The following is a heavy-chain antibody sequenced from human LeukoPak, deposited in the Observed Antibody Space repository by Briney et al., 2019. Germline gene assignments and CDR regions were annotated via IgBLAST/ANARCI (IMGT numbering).Heavy chain of an antibody. CDR2: IWYDGSNK. D-gene: IGHD1-26*01. Sequence: GGSLRLSCAASGFTFSSYGMHWVRQAPGKGLEWVAVIWYDGSNKYYVDSVKGRFTISRDNSKNTLYLQMNSLRAEDTAVYYCAKDRSGSYSQGLDYWGQGTLVTVSS. V-gene: IGHV3-30*02. J-gene: IGHJ4*02. CDR3: AKDRSGSYSQGLDY. CDR1: GFTFSSYG.